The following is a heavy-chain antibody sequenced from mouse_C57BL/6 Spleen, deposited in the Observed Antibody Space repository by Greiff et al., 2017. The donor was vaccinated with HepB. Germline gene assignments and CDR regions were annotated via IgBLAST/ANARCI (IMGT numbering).Heavy chain of an antibody. CDR3: SSSGLYDGYAWFAY. CDR1: GYTFTSYW. J-gene: IGHJ3*01. D-gene: IGHD2-3*01. CDR2: IDPNRGGT. Sequence: QVQLQQPGAELVKPGASVKLSCKASGYTFTSYWMHWVKQRPGRGLEWIGRIDPNRGGTKSNEKFKGKATLTVDKPASTAYMQLSSLTSEDSAVDLCSSSGLYDGYAWFAYWGQGTLVTVSA. V-gene: IGHV1-72*01.